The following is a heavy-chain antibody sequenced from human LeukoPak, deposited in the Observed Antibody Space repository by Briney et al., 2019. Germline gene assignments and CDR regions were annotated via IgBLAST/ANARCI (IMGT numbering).Heavy chain of an antibody. CDR2: ISSSGSTI. D-gene: IGHD1-1*01. CDR1: GFTFSDYY. V-gene: IGHV3-11*01. J-gene: IGHJ6*03. Sequence: GGSLRLSCAASGFTFSDYYMTWIRQAPGKGLEWVSYISSSGSTIYYADSVKGRFTVSRDNAKNSLYLQMNSLRAEDTAVYYCAKDNFLEGGYYYYYMDVWGKGTTVTVSS. CDR3: AKDNFLEGGYYYYYMDV.